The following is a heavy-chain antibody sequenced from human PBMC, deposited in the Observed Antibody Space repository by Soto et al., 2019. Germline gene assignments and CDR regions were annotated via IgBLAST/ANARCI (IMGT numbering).Heavy chain of an antibody. CDR2: IYSGGST. D-gene: IGHD3-10*01. CDR3: ARDMVRGMDV. J-gene: IGHJ6*02. CDR1: GFTVSSNY. V-gene: IGHV3-66*01. Sequence: EVQLVESGGGLVQPGGSLRLSCAASGFTVSSNYMSWVRQAPGKGLEWVSVIYSGGSTYYADSVKGRFSIARDNSKSTLYPQMNGLRAEDTAVYYCARDMVRGMDVWGQGTTVTVSS.